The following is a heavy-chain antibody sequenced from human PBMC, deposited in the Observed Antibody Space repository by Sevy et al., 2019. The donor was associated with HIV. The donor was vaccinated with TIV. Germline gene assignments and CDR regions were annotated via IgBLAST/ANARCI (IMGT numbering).Heavy chain of an antibody. Sequence: SETLSLTCTVSGGSMSSYCWSWIRQPPGKGLEWIGYIYYSGSTNYNPSLKSRVTISVDTSKNQFSLKLSSVTAADTAVYYCARRIQLPGGWFDPWGQGALVTVSS. V-gene: IGHV4-59*13. CDR3: ARRIQLPGGWFDP. J-gene: IGHJ5*02. D-gene: IGHD5-18*01. CDR1: GGSMSSYC. CDR2: IYYSGST.